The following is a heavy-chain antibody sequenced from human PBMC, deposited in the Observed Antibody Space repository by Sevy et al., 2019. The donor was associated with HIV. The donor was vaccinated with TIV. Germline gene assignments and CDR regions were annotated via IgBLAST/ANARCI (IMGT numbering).Heavy chain of an antibody. D-gene: IGHD1-26*01. Sequence: SETLSLTCAVSGYSFSSGYYWGWIRQPPGKGLEWIGSFYHSGSTYYNPSLKSRVSISVDTSKNRFSLKLSSVTAADTAVYYCASAIVGAFDAFDIWGQGTMATV. V-gene: IGHV4-38-2*01. CDR1: GYSFSSGYY. J-gene: IGHJ3*02. CDR2: FYHSGST. CDR3: ASAIVGAFDAFDI.